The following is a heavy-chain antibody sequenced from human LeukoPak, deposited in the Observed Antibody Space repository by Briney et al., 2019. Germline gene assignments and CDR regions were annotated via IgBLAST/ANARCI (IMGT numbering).Heavy chain of an antibody. D-gene: IGHD5-18*01. CDR3: AGGYSYGYGPFDI. Sequence: SETLSLTCAVYGGSFSGYYWSWIRQPPGKGLEWIGEINHSGSTNYNPSLKSRVTISVDTSKNQFSLKLSSVTAADTAVYYCAGGYSYGYGPFDIWGQGTMVTVSS. CDR2: INHSGST. CDR1: GGSFSGYY. V-gene: IGHV4-34*01. J-gene: IGHJ3*02.